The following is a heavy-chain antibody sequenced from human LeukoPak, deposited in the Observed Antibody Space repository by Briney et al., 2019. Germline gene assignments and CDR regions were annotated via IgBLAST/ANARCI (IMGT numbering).Heavy chain of an antibody. J-gene: IGHJ6*03. CDR1: GFIFDNLW. CDR2: IKSKFDGGAI. Sequence: PGGSLRLSCAASGFIFDNLWMTWVRQTPGRGLEWVGRIKSKFDGGAIDYAAPVKTRFIISRDDSRNMLYLQMNSLRIEDTAIYYCTTDPPRTAGRYMAVWGKGTTVTVSS. V-gene: IGHV3-15*01. D-gene: IGHD1-1*01. CDR3: TTDPPRTAGRYMAV.